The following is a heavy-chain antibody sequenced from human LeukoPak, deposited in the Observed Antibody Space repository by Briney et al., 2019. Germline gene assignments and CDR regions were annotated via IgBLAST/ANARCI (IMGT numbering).Heavy chain of an antibody. V-gene: IGHV1-46*01. CDR1: GYTFTSYY. J-gene: IGHJ3*02. Sequence: ASVKVSCKASGYTFTSYYMHWVRQAPGQGLEWMGIINPSGGSTSYAQKFQGRVTMTRDMSTSTVYMELSSLRSEDTAVYYCAGDQADGYNSDAFDIWGQGTMVTVSS. CDR2: INPSGGST. CDR3: AGDQADGYNSDAFDI. D-gene: IGHD5-24*01.